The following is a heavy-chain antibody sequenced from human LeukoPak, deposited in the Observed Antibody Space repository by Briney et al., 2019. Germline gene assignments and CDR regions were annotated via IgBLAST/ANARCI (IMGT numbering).Heavy chain of an antibody. D-gene: IGHD1-26*01. CDR2: IYYSGNT. V-gene: IGHV4-39*01. CDR1: GVSISSSSYF. CDR3: ARRNRWELLDF. J-gene: IGHJ4*02. Sequence: KSSETLSLTCTVSGVSISSSSYFWGWIRQPPGKGLEWIGSIYYSGNTYYNPSLKSRVTISLDTSKNQFSLKLGSVTAADTAVYYCARRNRWELLDFWGQGTLVTVSS.